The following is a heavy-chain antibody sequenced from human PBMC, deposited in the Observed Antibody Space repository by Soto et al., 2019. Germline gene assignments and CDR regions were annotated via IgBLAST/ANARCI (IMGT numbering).Heavy chain of an antibody. CDR1: GFTFSSYA. Sequence: QVQLVESGGGVVQPGRSLRLSCAASGFTFSSYAMHWVRQAPGKGLEWVAVISYDGSNKYYADSVKGRFTISRDNSKNTLYLQMNSLRAEDTAVYYCARERAWDQGTLVTVSS. CDR2: ISYDGSNK. J-gene: IGHJ5*02. CDR3: ARERA. V-gene: IGHV3-30-3*01.